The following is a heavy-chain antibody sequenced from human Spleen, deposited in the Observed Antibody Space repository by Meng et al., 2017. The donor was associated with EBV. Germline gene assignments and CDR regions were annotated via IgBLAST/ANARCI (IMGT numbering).Heavy chain of an antibody. J-gene: IGHJ4*02. CDR1: GGSISSGGYY. Sequence: AQLRQPGPGLVKPSPTQPLTSAVSGGSISSGGYYWSWIRQPPGKGLEWIGNIYHSGSTYYNPSLKSRVTISVDTSKNQFSLKLSSVTAADTAVYYCARDPNSDYAFDSWGQGTLVTVSS. CDR2: IYHSGST. V-gene: IGHV4-30-4*01. CDR3: ARDPNSDYAFDS. D-gene: IGHD4-11*01.